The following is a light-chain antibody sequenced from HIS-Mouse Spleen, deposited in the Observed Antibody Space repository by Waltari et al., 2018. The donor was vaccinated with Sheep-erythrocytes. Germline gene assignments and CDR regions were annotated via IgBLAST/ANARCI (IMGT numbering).Light chain of an antibody. Sequence: QSALTQPLSVSGSPGQSVTISCPATSSDVCGYNSVSWYQQHPGKAPKLMIYDVSKRPSGVPDRFSGSKSGNTASLTISGLQAEDEADYYCCSYAGSYTYVFGTGTKVTVL. CDR3: CSYAGSYTYV. CDR2: DVS. J-gene: IGLJ1*01. CDR1: SSDVCGYNS. V-gene: IGLV2-11*01.